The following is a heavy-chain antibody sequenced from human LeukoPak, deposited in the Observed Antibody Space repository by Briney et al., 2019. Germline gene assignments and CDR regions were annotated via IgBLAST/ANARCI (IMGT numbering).Heavy chain of an antibody. Sequence: PGGSLRLSCAASGFTFSSYAMSWVRQAPGKGLEWVSAISGSGGSTYYADSVKGRFTISRDNSKNTLYLQMNSLRAEDTAVYYCAKDDGDIVATILDYWGQGTLVTVSS. CDR3: AKDDGDIVATILDY. D-gene: IGHD5-12*01. V-gene: IGHV3-23*01. CDR1: GFTFSSYA. J-gene: IGHJ4*02. CDR2: ISGSGGST.